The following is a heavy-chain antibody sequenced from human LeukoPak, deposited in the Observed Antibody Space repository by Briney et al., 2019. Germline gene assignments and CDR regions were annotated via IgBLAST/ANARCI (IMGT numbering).Heavy chain of an antibody. CDR1: GGTFSSYA. Sequence: GSSVKVSCKASGGTFSSYAISWVRQAPGHGLEWMGWISAYNGNTNYAQKFQGRLTMTTDTSTNTAYMELGSLRPDDTAVYYCARDFFHGHCSGLTCFLLDSWGQGSLVTVSS. CDR3: ARDFFHGHCSGLTCFLLDS. J-gene: IGHJ4*02. D-gene: IGHD2-15*01. V-gene: IGHV1-18*01. CDR2: ISAYNGNT.